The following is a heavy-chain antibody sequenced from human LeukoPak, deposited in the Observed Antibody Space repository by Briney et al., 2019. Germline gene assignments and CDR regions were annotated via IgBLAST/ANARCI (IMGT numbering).Heavy chain of an antibody. V-gene: IGHV1-2*02. CDR2: INPNSGGT. D-gene: IGHD6-13*01. Sequence: ASVKVSCKASGYTFTGNYMHWVRQAPGQGLEWMGWINPNSGGTNYAQKFQGRVTMTRDTSISTAYMELSRLRSDDTAVYYCARERRAAGTPLIDYWGQGTLVTVSS. J-gene: IGHJ4*02. CDR3: ARERRAAGTPLIDY. CDR1: GYTFTGNY.